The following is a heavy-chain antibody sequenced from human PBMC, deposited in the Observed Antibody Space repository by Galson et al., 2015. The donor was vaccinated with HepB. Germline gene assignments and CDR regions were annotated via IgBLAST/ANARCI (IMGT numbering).Heavy chain of an antibody. CDR1: GGSISSYS. V-gene: IGHV4-59*01. D-gene: IGHD3-16*02. CDR2: IYYSGST. Sequence: QVQLRESGPGLVQPSETLSLTCTVSGGSISSYSWSWIRQPPGKGLEWIGYIYYSGSTNYNPSLKSRVTISVDTSKNQFSLKLSSVTAADTAVYYCARGGIVRGTIYFDYWGQGTLVTVSS. J-gene: IGHJ4*02. CDR3: ARGGIVRGTIYFDY.